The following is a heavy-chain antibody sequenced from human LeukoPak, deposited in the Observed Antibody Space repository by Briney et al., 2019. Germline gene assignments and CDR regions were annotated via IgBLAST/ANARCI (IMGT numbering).Heavy chain of an antibody. V-gene: IGHV3-66*01. D-gene: IGHD3-22*01. Sequence: GGSLRLSCAASGFTVNGNYMSWVRQAPGKGLECVSSIFSDGGTYYGDSVRGRVGISRDNSKNTVILQMNSLRAEDTAVYFCARILRYDSAGYKTAAFDLWDHGTMVTVSS. CDR3: ARILRYDSAGYKTAAFDL. CDR1: GFTVNGNY. CDR2: IFSDGGT. J-gene: IGHJ3*01.